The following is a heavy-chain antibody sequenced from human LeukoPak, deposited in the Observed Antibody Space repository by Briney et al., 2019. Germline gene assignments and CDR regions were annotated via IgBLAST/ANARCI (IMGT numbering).Heavy chain of an antibody. V-gene: IGHV3-7*01. CDR2: INSDGSET. CDR3: AIPQILPDDIYNF. D-gene: IGHD5-24*01. Sequence: GGSLRLSCAVSEFIIRNYWMTWVRQVPGKGLEWVANINSDGSETHYVDSVKGRFTISRDNAKNTLFLQMSSLRAEGTALYYCAIPQILPDDIYNFWGQGTMVTVS. J-gene: IGHJ3*01. CDR1: EFIIRNYW.